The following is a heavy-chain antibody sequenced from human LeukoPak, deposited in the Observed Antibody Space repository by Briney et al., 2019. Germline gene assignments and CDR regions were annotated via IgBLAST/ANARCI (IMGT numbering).Heavy chain of an antibody. Sequence: SETLSLTCAVYGGSVSGYYWSWIRQPPGKGLEWIGEINHSGSTNYNPSLKSRVTISVDTSKDQFSLKLSSVTAADTAVYYCARGIVGGGWFDPWGQGTLVTVSS. D-gene: IGHD1-26*01. J-gene: IGHJ5*02. CDR1: GGSVSGYY. CDR2: INHSGST. V-gene: IGHV4-34*01. CDR3: ARGIVGGGWFDP.